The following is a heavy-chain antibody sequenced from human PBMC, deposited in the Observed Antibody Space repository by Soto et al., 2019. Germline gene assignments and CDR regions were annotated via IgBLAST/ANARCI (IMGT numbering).Heavy chain of an antibody. D-gene: IGHD6-13*01. V-gene: IGHV3-74*01. CDR3: ARSRTEAVGTGAFEI. Sequence: EVQLVESGGGLVQPGGSLRLSCAASGFTFSSYWMHWVRQAPGKGLVWVSRMNSDGRTTNYADSVKGRFTISRDNARNTLYLQMNSLRAEDTAVYYCARSRTEAVGTGAFEIWGQGTMVTVSS. CDR1: GFTFSSYW. CDR2: MNSDGRTT. J-gene: IGHJ3*02.